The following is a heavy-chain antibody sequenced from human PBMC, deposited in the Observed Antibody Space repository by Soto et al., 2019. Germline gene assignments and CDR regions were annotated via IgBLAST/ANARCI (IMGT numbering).Heavy chain of an antibody. V-gene: IGHV4-39*01. D-gene: IGHD3-9*01. CDR1: GGSISSSSYY. J-gene: IGHJ4*02. CDR2: IYYSGST. Sequence: SETLSLTCTVSGGSISSSSYYWGWIRQPPGKGLEWIGSIYYSGSTYYNPSLKSRVTISVDTSKNQFSLKLSSVTAADTAVYYCARKVGYYDILTGPWGQGTLVTVSS. CDR3: ARKVGYYDILTGP.